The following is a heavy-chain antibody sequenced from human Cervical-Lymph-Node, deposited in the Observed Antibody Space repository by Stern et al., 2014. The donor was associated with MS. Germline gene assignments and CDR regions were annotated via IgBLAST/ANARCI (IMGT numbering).Heavy chain of an antibody. CDR1: GGSISRAKW. CDR3: ASGHDALAL. CDR2: VSHLGST. V-gene: IGHV4-4*02. Sequence: VQLVQSGPGVVKPSGTLSLTCVVSGGSISRAKWGSWVRQHPGKGLEWIGEVSHLGSTNSNPSLKSRFSISLDKSNNQVSLKMDSVTAADTAVYYCASGHDALALWGQGTLVTVSS. J-gene: IGHJ3*01.